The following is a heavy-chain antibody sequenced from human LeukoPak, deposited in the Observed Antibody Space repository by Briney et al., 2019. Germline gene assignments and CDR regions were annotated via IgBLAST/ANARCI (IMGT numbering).Heavy chain of an antibody. CDR3: ARQDRTYDFYYYMDV. CDR1: GYIFNSYW. Sequence: GASLQISCRASGYIFNSYWIGWVRQLPGKGLEWMGIIYPGDSDTRYSPSFQGHVTISADKSINTASLQWSRLKASDTAMYYCARQDRTYDFYYYMDVWGSGTTVTVSS. J-gene: IGHJ6*03. V-gene: IGHV5-51*01. CDR2: IYPGDSDT.